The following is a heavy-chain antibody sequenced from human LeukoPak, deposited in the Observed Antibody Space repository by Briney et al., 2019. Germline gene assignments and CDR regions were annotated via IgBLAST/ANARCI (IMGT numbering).Heavy chain of an antibody. CDR3: ARASYGDYRFGG. CDR2: IYYSGST. CDR1: GGSISSGGYY. D-gene: IGHD4-17*01. V-gene: IGHV4-31*03. J-gene: IGHJ4*02. Sequence: SETLSLTCSVSGGSISSGGYYWSWIRQHPGKGLEWIGYIYYSGSTYYNPSLKSRVTISVDTSKNQFSLKLSSVTAADTAVYYCARASYGDYRFGGWGQGTLVTVSS.